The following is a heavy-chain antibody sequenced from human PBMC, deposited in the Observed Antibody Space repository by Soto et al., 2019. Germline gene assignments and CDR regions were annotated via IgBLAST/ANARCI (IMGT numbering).Heavy chain of an antibody. V-gene: IGHV1-18*01. CDR2: ISAYNGNT. Sequence: QVQLVQSGAEVKKPGASVKVSCKASDYTFIRYDIKWVRQAPGQGLEWMGWISAYNGNTNYAQNYQGRVTMTTDTSTSTSYMELRSLRSDDTAVYYCAIMYYYASGGQLEDFDYWGQGTLVTVSS. CDR1: DYTFIRYD. J-gene: IGHJ4*02. D-gene: IGHD3-22*01. CDR3: AIMYYYASGGQLEDFDY.